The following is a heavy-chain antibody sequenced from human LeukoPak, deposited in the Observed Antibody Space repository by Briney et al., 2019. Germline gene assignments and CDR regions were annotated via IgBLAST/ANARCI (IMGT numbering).Heavy chain of an antibody. Sequence: GGSLRLSCTASGFTFRDLYMSWIRQAPGKGLEFVSYISSSSSYIYYADSVKGRFTISRDNAKNSLYLQMNSLRAEDTAVYYCARVLPYSSSWYGEFDYWGQGTLVTVSS. CDR3: ARVLPYSSSWYGEFDY. CDR1: GFTFRDLY. V-gene: IGHV3-11*06. CDR2: ISSSSSYI. J-gene: IGHJ4*02. D-gene: IGHD6-13*01.